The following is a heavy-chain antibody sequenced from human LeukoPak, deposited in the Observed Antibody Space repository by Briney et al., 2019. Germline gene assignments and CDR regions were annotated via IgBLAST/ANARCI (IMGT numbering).Heavy chain of an antibody. J-gene: IGHJ3*02. Sequence: GEPLKISCKGSGYSITSYWITWVRQMAGKGLEWMGRIDPSDSYNNYSPSFQGHVTISADKSISTAYLQWSSLKASDTAMYYCARQVTYDGFDIWGQGTMVTVSS. CDR3: ARQVTYDGFDI. CDR2: IDPSDSYN. V-gene: IGHV5-10-1*01. D-gene: IGHD2-21*02. CDR1: GYSITSYW.